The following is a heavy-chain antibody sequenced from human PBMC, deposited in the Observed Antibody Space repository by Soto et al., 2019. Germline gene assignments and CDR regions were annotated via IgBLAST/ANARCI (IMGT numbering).Heavy chain of an antibody. CDR2: ISAYNGNT. D-gene: IGHD2-2*01. J-gene: IGHJ6*02. V-gene: IGHV1-18*01. CDR1: GYTFSNYG. Sequence: QVQLVQSGAEVKKPGASVKVSCKASGYTFSNYGFSWVRQAPGQRLEWMGWISAYNGNTNYAQKVQDRVTMTTDTSTGTAYMELRSLRSDDTAVYYCASSFTSAQWRYGMDVWGQGTTVTGSS. CDR3: ASSFTSAQWRYGMDV.